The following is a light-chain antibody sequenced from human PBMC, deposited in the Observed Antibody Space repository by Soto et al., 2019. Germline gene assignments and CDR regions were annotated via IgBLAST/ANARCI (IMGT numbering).Light chain of an antibody. V-gene: IGKV3-11*01. Sequence: EIVLTQSPATLSLSPGERATLSCRASQSVSSYLAWYQQKPGQSPRLLIYDASNRATGIPARFSGSGSGTDFTLTISSLEPEDFAIYYCQHRTSWPTTFGQGTKVVIK. J-gene: IGKJ1*01. CDR1: QSVSSY. CDR3: QHRTSWPTT. CDR2: DAS.